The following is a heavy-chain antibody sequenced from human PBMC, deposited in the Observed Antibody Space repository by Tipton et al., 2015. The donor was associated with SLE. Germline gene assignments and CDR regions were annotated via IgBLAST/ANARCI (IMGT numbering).Heavy chain of an antibody. CDR3: ARSWYYYDSSGSDY. J-gene: IGHJ4*02. V-gene: IGHV4-34*01. Sequence: TLSLTCAVYGGSFHGYHWSWIRQPPGKGLEWIGEINYSGFTNYNPSLKSRVTISIETSKNQFSLKLSSVTAADTAVYYCARSWYYYDSSGSDYWGQGTLVTVSS. D-gene: IGHD3-22*01. CDR1: GGSFHGYH. CDR2: INYSGFT.